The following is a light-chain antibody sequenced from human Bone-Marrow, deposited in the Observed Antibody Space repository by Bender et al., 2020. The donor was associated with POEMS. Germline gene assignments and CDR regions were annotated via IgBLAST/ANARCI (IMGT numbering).Light chain of an antibody. CDR3: QSYDNGLGGAHYV. J-gene: IGLJ1*01. V-gene: IGLV1-47*01. Sequence: QSVLTPPPSASGTPGQTVTFSCSGSSSNFGSNYVHWYQQLPGTAPKLLIYRNNQRPSGVPDRFSGSKSGTSASLAISGLRSEDEADYYCQSYDNGLGGAHYVFGSGTKVTVL. CDR2: RNN. CDR1: SSNFGSNY.